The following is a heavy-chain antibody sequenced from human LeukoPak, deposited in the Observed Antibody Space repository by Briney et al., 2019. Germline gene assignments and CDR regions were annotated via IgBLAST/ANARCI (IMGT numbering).Heavy chain of an antibody. CDR2: VYSRGST. Sequence: HPSETLSLTCTVSGDSISSYYWTWIRQPAGKGLEWIGRVYSRGSTKYNASLKSRVSMSVDTSKNLFSLILNSVTAADTAVYYCAREMKGNSDSLTGHYHTYHHGLDVWGQGTTVTVSS. CDR1: GDSISSYY. J-gene: IGHJ6*02. CDR3: AREMKGNSDSLTGHYHTYHHGLDV. D-gene: IGHD3-9*01. V-gene: IGHV4-4*07.